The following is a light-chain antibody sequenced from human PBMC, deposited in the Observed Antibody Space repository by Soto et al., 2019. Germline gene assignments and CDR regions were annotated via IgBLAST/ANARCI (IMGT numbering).Light chain of an antibody. J-gene: IGLJ1*01. Sequence: QSALTQPASVSGSPGQSITISCTGTSSDVGGYKYVSWYQHHPGKGPKLMLYDVSNRPSGVSNRFSGSKSGNTASLTISGLQAEDEADNYCNSYTSSTTYVFGTGTKLTVL. CDR1: SSDVGGYKY. CDR3: NSYTSSTTYV. CDR2: DVS. V-gene: IGLV2-14*01.